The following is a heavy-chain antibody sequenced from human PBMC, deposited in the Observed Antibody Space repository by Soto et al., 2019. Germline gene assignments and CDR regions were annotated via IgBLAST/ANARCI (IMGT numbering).Heavy chain of an antibody. Sequence: QLRLQESGPGLVKPSETLTLTCTVSGGSISSSSYYWGWIRQPPGKGLEWIGTIYYSGSTYYNPSLKSRGTISVDTSKNQFSLKLGSVTAADTAVYYCARLGATKNYYYGVDVWGQGTTVTVSS. CDR3: ARLGATKNYYYGVDV. CDR1: GGSISSSSYY. J-gene: IGHJ6*02. V-gene: IGHV4-39*01. CDR2: IYYSGST. D-gene: IGHD1-26*01.